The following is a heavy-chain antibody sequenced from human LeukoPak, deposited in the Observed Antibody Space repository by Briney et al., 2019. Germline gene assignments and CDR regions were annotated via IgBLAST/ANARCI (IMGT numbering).Heavy chain of an antibody. CDR3: ARDGRNWNDVNYYYYYYMDV. CDR1: GGSISSGSYY. J-gene: IGHJ6*03. Sequence: SETLSLTCTVSGGSISSGSYYWSWIRQPAGKGLEGIGRIYTSGSTNYNPSLKSRVTISVDTSKNQFSLKLSSVTAADTAVYYCARDGRNWNDVNYYYYYYMDVWGKGTTVTISS. D-gene: IGHD1-1*01. V-gene: IGHV4-61*02. CDR2: IYTSGST.